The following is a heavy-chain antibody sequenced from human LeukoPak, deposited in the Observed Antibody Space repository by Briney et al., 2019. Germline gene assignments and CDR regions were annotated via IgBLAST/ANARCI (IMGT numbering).Heavy chain of an antibody. Sequence: QTSETLSLTCTVAGASISTSSFYWGWIRQAPGKGLEWLSFIRYDGSNKYYADSLKGRFTISRDNAKKSLYLQMNSLRAEDTAVYYCASSRYDSSGYYGIIGYWGQGTLVTVSS. D-gene: IGHD3-22*01. CDR2: IRYDGSNK. J-gene: IGHJ4*02. CDR3: ASSRYDSSGYYGIIGY. CDR1: GASISTSS. V-gene: IGHV3-30-3*01.